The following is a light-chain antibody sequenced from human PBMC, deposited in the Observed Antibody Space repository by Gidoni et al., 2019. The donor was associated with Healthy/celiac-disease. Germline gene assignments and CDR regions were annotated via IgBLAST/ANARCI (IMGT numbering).Light chain of an antibody. J-gene: IGKJ4*01. V-gene: IGKV3-11*01. CDR3: QQRSNWPLT. CDR2: DAS. Sequence: EIVLTQSPATLSLSPGERATLSCRASQSVSSYLAGYQQKPGKAPRLLIYDASNRATGIPARFSGSGSGTDCTLTSSSLEPEDFAVYYCQQRSNWPLTFGGGTKVEIK. CDR1: QSVSSY.